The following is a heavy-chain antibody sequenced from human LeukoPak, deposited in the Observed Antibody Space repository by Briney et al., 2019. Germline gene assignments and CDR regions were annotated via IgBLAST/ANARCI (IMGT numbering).Heavy chain of an antibody. V-gene: IGHV1-69*13. Sequence: ASVKVSCKASGGTFSSYSINWVRQVPGQGLEWMGGIIPIFGTVKYAHKFQGRATTTADESTSTAYLDLRALTSDDSALYYCARVDYSNGGDYWGQGTLVTVSS. CDR3: ARVDYSNGGDY. CDR2: IIPIFGTV. D-gene: IGHD4-11*01. J-gene: IGHJ4*02. CDR1: GGTFSSYS.